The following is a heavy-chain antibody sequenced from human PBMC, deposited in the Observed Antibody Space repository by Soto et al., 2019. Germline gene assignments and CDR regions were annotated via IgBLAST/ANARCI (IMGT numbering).Heavy chain of an antibody. CDR1: GFTFTDAW. V-gene: IGHV3-15*01. Sequence: EVQLVESGGGSAKPGGSVRLSCAASGFTFTDAWMNWVRQVPGAGLGWVGHAKSQIDGGTTDIAAALDGRVTISRDDSKNMVSLQLNRMRTDDTAVYYCATGSARFDFWGQGTLVTVS. D-gene: IGHD6-6*01. CDR2: AKSQIDGGTT. CDR3: ATGSARFDF. J-gene: IGHJ5*01.